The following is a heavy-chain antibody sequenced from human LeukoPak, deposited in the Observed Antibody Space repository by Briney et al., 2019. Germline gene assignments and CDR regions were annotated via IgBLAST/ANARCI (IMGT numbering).Heavy chain of an antibody. D-gene: IGHD4/OR15-4a*01. V-gene: IGHV4-39*01. CDR2: IADTGST. Sequence: SETLSLTCTVTGGSIVTRSYFWGWIRQAPGKGLEWIGTIADTGSTYYDPSLKTRVSMSVDTSQKQFSLRLSSVTAADTAVYYCARTILTMQPIVYFDYWGQGALVTVSS. CDR3: ARTILTMQPIVYFDY. CDR1: GGSIVTRSYF. J-gene: IGHJ4*02.